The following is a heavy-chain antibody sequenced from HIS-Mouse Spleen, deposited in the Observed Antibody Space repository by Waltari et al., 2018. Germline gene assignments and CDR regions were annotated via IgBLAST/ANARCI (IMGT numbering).Heavy chain of an antibody. D-gene: IGHD6-13*01. CDR1: GGSISSSSDY. CDR3: AREIPYSSSWYDWYFDL. CDR2: IYYSGST. J-gene: IGHJ2*01. V-gene: IGHV4-39*07. Sequence: QLQLQESGPGLVKPSETLSLTGTVSGGSISSSSDYGGWIRQPPGKGLEWIGSIYYSGSTYYNPSLKSRVTISVDTSKNQFSLKLSSVTAADTAVYYCAREIPYSSSWYDWYFDLWGRGTLVTVSS.